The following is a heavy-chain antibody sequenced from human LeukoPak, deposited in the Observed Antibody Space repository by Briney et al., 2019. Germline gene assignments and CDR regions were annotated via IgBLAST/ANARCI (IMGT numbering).Heavy chain of an antibody. D-gene: IGHD3-22*01. CDR2: ISYDGSNK. Sequence: PGGSLRLSCAASGFTFSSYAMHWVRQAPGKGLEWVAVISYDGSNKYYADSVKGRFTISRDNSKNTLYLQMSSLRAEDTAVYYCARANGGYYPSFDYWGQGTLVTVSS. CDR1: GFTFSSYA. J-gene: IGHJ4*02. CDR3: ARANGGYYPSFDY. V-gene: IGHV3-30-3*01.